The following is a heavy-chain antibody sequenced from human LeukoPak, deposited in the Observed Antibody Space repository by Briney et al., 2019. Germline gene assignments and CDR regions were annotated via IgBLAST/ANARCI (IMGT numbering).Heavy chain of an antibody. CDR2: IWYDGSNK. D-gene: IGHD2-15*01. CDR1: GFTFSSYG. CDR3: ARRYCSGGSCYSFRGDWFDP. J-gene: IGHJ5*02. Sequence: GRSLRLSCAASGFTFSSYGMHWVRQAPGKGLEWVAVIWYDGSNKYYADSVKGRFTISRDNSKNTLYLQMNSLRAEDTAVYYCARRYCSGGSCYSFRGDWFDPWGQGILVTVSS. V-gene: IGHV3-33*01.